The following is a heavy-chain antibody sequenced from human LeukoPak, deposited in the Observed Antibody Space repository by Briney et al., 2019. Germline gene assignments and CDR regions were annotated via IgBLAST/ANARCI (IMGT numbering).Heavy chain of an antibody. D-gene: IGHD7-27*01. CDR2: INANSGVT. V-gene: IGHV1-2*06. J-gene: IGHJ4*02. Sequence: ASVKVFCKASGYTFSGYFIHWVRQAAGQGLEWMGRINANSGVTEYAQNFQGRVAMSRGTSINTASMELSWLTSDDTAVYYCARDLSSTPNWEFDYWGQGTLVTVSS. CDR1: GYTFSGYF. CDR3: ARDLSSTPNWEFDY.